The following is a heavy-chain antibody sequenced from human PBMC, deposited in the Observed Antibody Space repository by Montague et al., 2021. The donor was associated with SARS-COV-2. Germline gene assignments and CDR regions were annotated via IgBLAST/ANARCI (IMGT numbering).Heavy chain of an antibody. J-gene: IGHJ2*01. D-gene: IGHD3-22*01. CDR2: INHSGST. CDR3: ARGAPTITMIVVVFTGASWYFDL. CDR1: GGSFSGYY. V-gene: IGHV4-34*01. Sequence: SETLSLTCAVHGGSFSGYYWSWSRQPPGKGLEWIGEINHSGSTNYNPSLKSRVSISVDTSKNQFSLKLSSVTAADTAVYYCARGAPTITMIVVVFTGASWYFDLWGRGTLVTVSS.